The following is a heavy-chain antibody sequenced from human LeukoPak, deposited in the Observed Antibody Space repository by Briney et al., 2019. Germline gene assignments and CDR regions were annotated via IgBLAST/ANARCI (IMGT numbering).Heavy chain of an antibody. D-gene: IGHD2-8*02. CDR1: GYTFTSHD. CDR2: MNPKSGNT. J-gene: IGHJ5*02. CDR3: ARMDTGGSSSPNWFDP. V-gene: IGHV1-8*01. Sequence: ASVKVSCKASGYTFTSHDINWVRQAPGQGLEWMGWMNPKSGNTGYAQKFQGRVTMTRDTSISTAYMELSSLKSDDTAVYYCARMDTGGSSSPNWFDPWGQGTLVTVSS.